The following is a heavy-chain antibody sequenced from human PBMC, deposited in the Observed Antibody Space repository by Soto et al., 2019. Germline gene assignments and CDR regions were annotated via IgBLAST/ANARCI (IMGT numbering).Heavy chain of an antibody. CDR3: ARAEHYFDFSINYVAYFDS. J-gene: IGHJ4*02. CDR2: INPQSGGT. CDR1: GYTFTRHY. D-gene: IGHD3-3*01. V-gene: IGHV1-2*02. Sequence: QVQLVQSGAEVKKPGASVKVSCKASGYTFTRHYIHWMRQAPGQGLERMGWINPQSGGTNSAQRVEGKIAMTSGTSSSPTTLEVSRLTPDDLAIYYCARAEHYFDFSINYVAYFDSWGKGTLVSVS.